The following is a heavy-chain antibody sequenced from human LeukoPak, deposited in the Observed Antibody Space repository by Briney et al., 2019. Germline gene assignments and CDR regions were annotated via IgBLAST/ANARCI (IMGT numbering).Heavy chain of an antibody. Sequence: SETLSLTCTVSGGSISSSSYYWSWIRQPPGKGLEWIGEINHSGSTNYNPSLKSRVTISVDTSKNQFSLKLSSVTAADTAVYYCARGRGISADSSGYSLLRYWGQGTLVTVSS. D-gene: IGHD3-22*01. J-gene: IGHJ4*02. V-gene: IGHV4-39*07. CDR2: INHSGST. CDR3: ARGRGISADSSGYSLLRY. CDR1: GGSISSSSYY.